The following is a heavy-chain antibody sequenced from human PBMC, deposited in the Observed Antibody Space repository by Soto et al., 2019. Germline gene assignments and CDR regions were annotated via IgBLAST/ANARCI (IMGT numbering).Heavy chain of an antibody. CDR3: ARYLSGGALAQDLDY. Sequence: GGSLRLSCAASGFTFSDYYMTWIRQAPGKGLEFISYISRESRTIYYIDSVKGRFTVSRDNAENSLYLQMDGLRAEDTALYFCARYLSGGALAQDLDYWGQGTQVTVSS. CDR2: ISRESRTI. J-gene: IGHJ4*02. V-gene: IGHV3-11*01. CDR1: GFTFSDYY. D-gene: IGHD2-15*01.